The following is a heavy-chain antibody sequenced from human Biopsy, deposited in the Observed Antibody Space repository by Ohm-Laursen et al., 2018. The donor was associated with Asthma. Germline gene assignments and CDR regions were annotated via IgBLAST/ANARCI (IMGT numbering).Heavy chain of an antibody. V-gene: IGHV1-3*01. J-gene: IGHJ3*01. Sequence: SVKVSCKASGYTFIHFAIHWVRQAPGQRLEWMGWINAGDGNTKYSQKFQGRVTITRDTFASTAYMDLRSLRSEDTATYYCARTYYDFLTGQVNDAFALWGQGTMVTVSS. CDR2: INAGDGNT. CDR1: GYTFIHFA. D-gene: IGHD3-9*01. CDR3: ARTYYDFLTGQVNDAFAL.